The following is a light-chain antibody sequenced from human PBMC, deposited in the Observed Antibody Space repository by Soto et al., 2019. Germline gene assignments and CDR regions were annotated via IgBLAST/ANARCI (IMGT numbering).Light chain of an antibody. CDR1: QSVSSI. J-gene: IGKJ1*01. CDR3: QQYSDWPRT. V-gene: IGKV3-15*01. Sequence: EIVMTQSPATLSVSPGERATLSCRASQSVSSILAWYQQKPGQAPRLLIYGASTRATGIPARFSGSGSGTEFTLTISSLQSEDFVIYYCQQYSDWPRTFGHGTKVEIK. CDR2: GAS.